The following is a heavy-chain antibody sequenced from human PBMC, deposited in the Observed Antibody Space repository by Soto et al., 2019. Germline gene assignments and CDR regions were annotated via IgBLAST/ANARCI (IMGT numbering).Heavy chain of an antibody. V-gene: IGHV3-9*01. J-gene: IGHJ4*02. Sequence: GGSMILSCAASGFTFYYYAMHWVRRVPGKGLEWVSSISWNSNIIGYADSVKGRFTISRDNAKNSLYLQMNSLRPEDTALYYCAKGGPDGFCSGGRCYFDYWGQGTLVTVSS. CDR1: GFTFYYYA. CDR2: ISWNSNII. CDR3: AKGGPDGFCSGGRCYFDY. D-gene: IGHD2-15*01.